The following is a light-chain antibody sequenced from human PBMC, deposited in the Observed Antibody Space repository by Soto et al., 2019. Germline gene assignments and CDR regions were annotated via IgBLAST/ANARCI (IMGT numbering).Light chain of an antibody. CDR1: QDIAIY. V-gene: IGKV1-9*01. Sequence: IQLTQSPSSLSASVGDRVTITCRASQDIAIYLAWYQQKPGEAPKLLIYAASTLYGGVPSRFSGSGYGTDFALTITSLQAEDFATYYCQQYSSYSETFGQGTK. CDR3: QQYSSYSET. CDR2: AAS. J-gene: IGKJ2*01.